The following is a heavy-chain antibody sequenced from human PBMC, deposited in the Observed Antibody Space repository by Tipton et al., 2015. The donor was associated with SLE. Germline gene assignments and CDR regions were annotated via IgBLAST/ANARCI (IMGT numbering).Heavy chain of an antibody. D-gene: IGHD3-3*01. J-gene: IGHJ6*03. CDR2: INWNGDST. CDR1: GFTFDDYG. Sequence: SLRLSCAASGFTFDDYGLSWVRQAPGKGLEWVSHINWNGDSTGYADSVKGRFTISRDNSKNTLYLQMNSLRAEDTAVYYCARDGLWSGYYYYYYYMDVWGKGTTVTVSS. CDR3: ARDGLWSGYYYYYYYMDV. V-gene: IGHV3-20*04.